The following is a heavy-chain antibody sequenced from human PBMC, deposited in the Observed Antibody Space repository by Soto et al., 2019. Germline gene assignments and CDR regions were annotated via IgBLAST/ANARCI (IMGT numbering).Heavy chain of an antibody. CDR1: GGSISSSTNS. CDR3: ARQTYHYYDSGIDY. CDR2: IYYSGST. V-gene: IGHV4-61*05. Sequence: PSETLSLTCSVSGGSISSSTNSWGWIRQPPGKGLEWIGYIYYSGSTNYNPSLESRVTISVDTSKNQFSLKLSSVTAADTAVYYCARQTYHYYDSGIDYWGQGTLVTVSS. D-gene: IGHD3-22*01. J-gene: IGHJ4*02.